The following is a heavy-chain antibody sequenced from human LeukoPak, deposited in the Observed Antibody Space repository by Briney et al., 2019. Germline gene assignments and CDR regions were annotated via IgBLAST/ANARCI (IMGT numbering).Heavy chain of an antibody. CDR1: GGSIISSDYH. Sequence: SETLSLTCTVSGGSIISSDYHWGWVRQPPGKGLEWIGTISYSGNTDYNPSLRGRVTISVDTSNNQFSLRLGSVTAADTAVYHCARHCCSGPAKRVFDIWGQGTMVTVSS. J-gene: IGHJ3*02. CDR2: ISYSGNT. D-gene: IGHD2-15*01. V-gene: IGHV4-39*01. CDR3: ARHCCSGPAKRVFDI.